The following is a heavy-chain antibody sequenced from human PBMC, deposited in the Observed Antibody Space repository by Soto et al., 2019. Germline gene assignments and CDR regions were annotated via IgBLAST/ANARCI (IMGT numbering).Heavy chain of an antibody. D-gene: IGHD4-17*01. CDR2: IDWDDDK. V-gene: IGHV2-70*01. CDR3: ARINKRYGDYAIIFDY. CDR1: GFSLSTSGMC. Sequence: SGPTLVNPTQTLTLTCTFSGFSLSTSGMCVSWIRQPPGKALEWLALIDWDDDKYYSTSLKTRLTISKDASKNQVVLTMTNMDPVDTATYYCARINKRYGDYAIIFDYWGQGTLVTVSS. J-gene: IGHJ4*02.